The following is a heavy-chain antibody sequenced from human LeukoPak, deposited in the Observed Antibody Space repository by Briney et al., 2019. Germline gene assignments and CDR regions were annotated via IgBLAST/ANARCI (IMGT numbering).Heavy chain of an antibody. D-gene: IGHD7-27*01. Sequence: PGGSLRLSCAASGFTFNSFFLNWFRLTPGRELEWLACISQDGSETFYMDSVRGRFTISRDNTKNSLYLQMDSLRAEDTAVYFCVRDLGHSRHYFEYWGQGALVTVSS. CDR1: GFTFNSFF. CDR2: ISQDGSET. V-gene: IGHV3-7*01. CDR3: VRDLGHSRHYFEY. J-gene: IGHJ4*02.